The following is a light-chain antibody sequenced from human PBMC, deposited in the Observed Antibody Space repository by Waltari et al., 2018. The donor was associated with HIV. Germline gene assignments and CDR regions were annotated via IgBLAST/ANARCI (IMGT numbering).Light chain of an antibody. CDR3: CSYTSTTAFDV. Sequence: QSALTQPASVSGSPGQSVTISCTGTSSDIGGYNYASCYQQLPGKAPKLIISEVSKRASGVSDRVSGSKSGNTAPLTISGLQAEDEADYYFCSYTSTTAFDVFGTGTRVSVL. CDR1: SSDIGGYNY. J-gene: IGLJ1*01. CDR2: EVS. V-gene: IGLV2-14*01.